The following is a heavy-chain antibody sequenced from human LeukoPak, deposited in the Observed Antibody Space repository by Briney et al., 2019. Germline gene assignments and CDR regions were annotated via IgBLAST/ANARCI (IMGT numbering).Heavy chain of an antibody. CDR3: ARWSSRGSSWYASP. Sequence: SETLSLTCAVYGGSFSGYYWSWIRQPPGKGLEWIGEINHSGSTNYNPSLKSRVTISVDKSKNQFSLKLSSVTAADTAVYYCARWSSRGSSWYASPWGQGTLVTVSS. J-gene: IGHJ5*02. D-gene: IGHD6-13*01. CDR1: GGSFSGYY. CDR2: INHSGST. V-gene: IGHV4-34*01.